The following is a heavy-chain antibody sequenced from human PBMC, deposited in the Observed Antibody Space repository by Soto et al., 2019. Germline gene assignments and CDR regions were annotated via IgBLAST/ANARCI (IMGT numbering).Heavy chain of an antibody. D-gene: IGHD3-22*01. CDR1: GGSISSYY. CDR3: ARGYRTYYYDSGGYYYRFDP. V-gene: IGHV4-59*12. CDR2: IYYSGST. J-gene: IGHJ5*02. Sequence: SETLSLTCTGSGGSISSYYWSWFRQPPGKGLEWIGYIYYSGSTNYNPSLKSRVTISVDTSKNQFSLKLSSVTAADTAVYYCARGYRTYYYDSGGYYYRFDPWGQGTLVTVSS.